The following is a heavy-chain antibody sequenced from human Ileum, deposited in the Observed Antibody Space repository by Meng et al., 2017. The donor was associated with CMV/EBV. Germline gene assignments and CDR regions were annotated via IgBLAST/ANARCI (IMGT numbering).Heavy chain of an antibody. D-gene: IGHD2/OR15-2a*01. CDR3: ARGAEYGQQTLES. CDR1: GYTFTDYY. Sequence: QVQLVQSGAEVKKPGASVKVSCKASGYTFTDYYMHWVRQAPGQGLEWMGRINPNSGATDYAQKFQGRAAMTRDTSINTAYLDLSWLRSDDTAVYYCARGAEYGQQTLESWGQGALVTVSS. CDR2: INPNSGAT. V-gene: IGHV1-2*06. J-gene: IGHJ5*01.